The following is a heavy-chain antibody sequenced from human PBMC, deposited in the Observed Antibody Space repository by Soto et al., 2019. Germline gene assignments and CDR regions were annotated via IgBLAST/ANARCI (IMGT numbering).Heavy chain of an antibody. Sequence: QVQLVQSGAEVKKPGSSVKVSCKASGGTFSSYAISWVRQAPGQGLEWMGGIIPIFGTANYAQKFQGRVTXXAXEYXSTAYMELSSLRSEDTAVYYCARDPQQQTGLGFDYWGQGTLVTVSS. D-gene: IGHD6-13*01. CDR2: IIPIFGTA. V-gene: IGHV1-69*12. CDR3: ARDPQQQTGLGFDY. J-gene: IGHJ4*02. CDR1: GGTFSSYA.